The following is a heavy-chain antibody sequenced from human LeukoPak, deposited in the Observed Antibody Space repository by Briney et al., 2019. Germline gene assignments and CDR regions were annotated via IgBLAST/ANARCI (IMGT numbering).Heavy chain of an antibody. V-gene: IGHV1-2*02. CDR1: GYNFNEYY. D-gene: IGHD3-10*01. J-gene: IGHJ5*02. CDR2: IDPYSGGT. Sequence: ASVKVSCKASGYNFNEYYMHWVRQAPGKGLEWMGWIDPYSGGTNSAQKFQGRVTMTRDTSISTAYTELSSLSSDDTGEYYCARGNYYGSGPLFGAWGQGTLVTVSS. CDR3: ARGNYYGSGPLFGA.